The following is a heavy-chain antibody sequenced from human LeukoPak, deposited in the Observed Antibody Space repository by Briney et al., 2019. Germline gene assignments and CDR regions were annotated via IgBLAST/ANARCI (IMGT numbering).Heavy chain of an antibody. CDR1: GFTFSSYA. D-gene: IGHD6-19*01. CDR2: ISYDGSNK. J-gene: IGHJ4*02. Sequence: GGSLRLSCAASGFTFSSYAMHWVRQAPGKGLEWVAVISYDGSNKYYADSVKGRFTISRDNSKNTLYLQMNSLRAEDTAVYYCAKVDQWPSDYWGQGTLATVSS. CDR3: AKVDQWPSDY. V-gene: IGHV3-30-3*01.